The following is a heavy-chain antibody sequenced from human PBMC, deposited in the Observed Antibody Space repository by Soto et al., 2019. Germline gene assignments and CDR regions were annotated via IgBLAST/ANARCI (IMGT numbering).Heavy chain of an antibody. Sequence: QVQLQESGPGLVKPSGTLSLTCAVSGGSVSSSNWWSWVRQSPGKGLEWMGEIYHSGSAHYNPSLKIRATISLDKSKNQFSLRLTSVTAADTAVYYCARVPVVVVSADDAFDIWGPGTRVIVSS. V-gene: IGHV4-4*02. CDR2: IYHSGSA. J-gene: IGHJ3*02. D-gene: IGHD2-21*02. CDR3: ARVPVVVVSADDAFDI. CDR1: GGSVSSSNW.